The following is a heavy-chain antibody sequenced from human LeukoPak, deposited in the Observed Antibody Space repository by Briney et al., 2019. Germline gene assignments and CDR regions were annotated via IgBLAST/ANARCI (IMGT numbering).Heavy chain of an antibody. CDR3: ARGPHYGDYVLGL. V-gene: IGHV4-39*07. D-gene: IGHD4-17*01. CDR1: GGSISSSSYY. Sequence: SETLSLTCTVSGGSISSSSYYWGWIRQPPGKGLEWIGSIYYSGSTNYNPSLKSRVTISVDTSKNQFSLKLSSVTATDTAVYYCARGPHYGDYVLGLWGQGTLVTVSS. CDR2: IYYSGST. J-gene: IGHJ4*02.